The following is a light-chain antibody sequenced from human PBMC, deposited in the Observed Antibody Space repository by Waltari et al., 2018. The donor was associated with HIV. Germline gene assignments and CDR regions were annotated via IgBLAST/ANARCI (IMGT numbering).Light chain of an antibody. J-gene: IGLJ3*02. CDR2: EEF. CDR1: TSNIGSNY. CDR3: GTWDSSLGAGV. V-gene: IGLV1-51*02. Sequence: SVLTQPPSVSAAPGQTITISCSGSTSNIGSNYVAWYQQFPGRAPKFLIYEEFSRPSGTPDRLSVAKSGTSATLDITGLQTGDEADYYCGTWDSSLGAGVFGGGTKVTV.